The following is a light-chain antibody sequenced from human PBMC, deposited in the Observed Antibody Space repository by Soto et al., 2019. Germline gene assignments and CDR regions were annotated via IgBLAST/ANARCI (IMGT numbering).Light chain of an antibody. Sequence: QSVLTQPASVSGSPGQSITISCTGTSSDVGGYNYVSWYQQHPGKAPKLMIHDVSNRPSGVSNRFSGSKSGNTASLTISGLQAEDEADYYCSSYTSSSIVVFGGGTKLTVL. J-gene: IGLJ2*01. V-gene: IGLV2-14*01. CDR1: SSDVGGYNY. CDR3: SSYTSSSIVV. CDR2: DVS.